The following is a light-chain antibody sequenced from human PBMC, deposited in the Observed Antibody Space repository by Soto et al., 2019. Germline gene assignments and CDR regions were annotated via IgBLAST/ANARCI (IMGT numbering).Light chain of an antibody. V-gene: IGKV3-20*01. CDR2: DTS. J-gene: IGKJ1*01. CDR3: QQYVGSSRT. CDR1: QGIGDT. Sequence: EVVLTQSPATLSVSPGEGVTLSCRASQGIGDTLAWYQHKPGQTPRLLIYDTSARATGVPARFSGSRSGTDFTLTISRLEPEDFAVYHCQQYVGSSRTFGQGTKVDI.